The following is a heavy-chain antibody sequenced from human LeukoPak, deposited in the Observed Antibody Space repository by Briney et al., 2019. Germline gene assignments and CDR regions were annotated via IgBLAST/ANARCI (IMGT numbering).Heavy chain of an antibody. Sequence: ASVKVSCKASGYTFTSYGISWVRQAPGQGLEWMGWISAYNGNTNYAQKLQGRVTMTTDTSTSTAYMELRSLRSDDTAVYYCARGQYYDFWSGSTYWGQGTLVTVSS. CDR3: ARGQYYDFWSGSTY. J-gene: IGHJ4*02. CDR2: ISAYNGNT. V-gene: IGHV1-18*01. CDR1: GYTFTSYG. D-gene: IGHD3-3*01.